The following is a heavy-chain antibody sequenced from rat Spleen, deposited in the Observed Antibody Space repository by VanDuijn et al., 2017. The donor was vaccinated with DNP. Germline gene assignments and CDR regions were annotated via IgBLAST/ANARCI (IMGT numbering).Heavy chain of an antibody. CDR3: ARAPYGSWALDA. V-gene: IGHV2S12*01. J-gene: IGHJ4*01. CDR2: ISNGGST. CDR1: GFSLISYG. D-gene: IGHD1-3*01. Sequence: QVQLKESGPGLVQPSQTLSLTCTVSGFSLISYGVSWVRQPPGKGLEWIAAISNGGSTYYNSGLKSRLSISRDTSKSQVFLKMNSLQAEDTATYFCARAPYGSWALDAWGQGTSVTVSS.